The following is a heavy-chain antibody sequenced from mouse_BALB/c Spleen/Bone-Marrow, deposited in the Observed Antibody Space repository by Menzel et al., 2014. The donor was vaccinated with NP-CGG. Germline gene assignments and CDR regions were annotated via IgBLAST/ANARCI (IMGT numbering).Heavy chain of an antibody. CDR1: GYAFSSYW. J-gene: IGHJ2*01. V-gene: IGHV1-80*01. CDR2: IYPGDGDT. CDR3: AFGNYDFDY. D-gene: IGHD2-1*01. Sequence: VQRVESGAELVRPGSPVKISCKASGYAFSSYWMNWVKQRPGQGLEWIGQIYPGDGDTNYSGKFKGKATLTADESSSTAYMQLSSLTSEDSAVYFCAFGNYDFDYWGQGTTLTVSS.